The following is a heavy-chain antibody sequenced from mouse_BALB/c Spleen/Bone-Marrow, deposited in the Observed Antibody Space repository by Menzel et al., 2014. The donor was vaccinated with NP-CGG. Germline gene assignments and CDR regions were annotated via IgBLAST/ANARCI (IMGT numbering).Heavy chain of an antibody. V-gene: IGHV5-4*02. Sequence: EVKLMESGGGLVKPGGSLKLSCAASGFTFSDYYMYWVRQTPEKGLEWVATISDGGSYTYYPDSVKGRFTISRDNAKNSLYLQMTSLKSEDTAMYYRARDSYYYGSSYWYFDVWGAGTTVTGSS. D-gene: IGHD1-1*01. CDR1: GFTFSDYY. CDR3: ARDSYYYGSSYWYFDV. CDR2: ISDGGSYT. J-gene: IGHJ1*01.